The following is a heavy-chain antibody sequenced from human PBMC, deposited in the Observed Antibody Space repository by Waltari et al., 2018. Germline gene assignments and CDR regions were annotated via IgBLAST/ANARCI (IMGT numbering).Heavy chain of an antibody. Sequence: QVQLVESVGGLVKPGESLRLSCPASGSSLGDFYLTWIRQAPGKWLGWISYSSGSGTIMYNADSVKGRFAVSRDNARDSLYLQMDSLRPDDTAVYYCARDFRNGASDIWGRGTMVTVAS. V-gene: IGHV3-11*04. CDR3: ARDFRNGASDI. CDR1: GSSLGDFY. J-gene: IGHJ3*02. D-gene: IGHD1-1*01. CDR2: SSGSGTIM.